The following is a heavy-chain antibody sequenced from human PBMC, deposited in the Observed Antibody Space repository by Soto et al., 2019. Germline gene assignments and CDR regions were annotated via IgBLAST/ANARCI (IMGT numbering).Heavy chain of an antibody. D-gene: IGHD6-13*01. CDR2: ISYDGSNK. CDR1: GFTFSNYA. Sequence: GGSLRLSCAASGFTFSNYAMTWVRQAPGKGLEWVAVISYDGSNKYYADSVKGRFTISRDNSKNTLYLQMNSLRAEDTAVYYCAKDRWQQLVPFDYWGQGTLVTVSS. CDR3: AKDRWQQLVPFDY. V-gene: IGHV3-30*18. J-gene: IGHJ4*02.